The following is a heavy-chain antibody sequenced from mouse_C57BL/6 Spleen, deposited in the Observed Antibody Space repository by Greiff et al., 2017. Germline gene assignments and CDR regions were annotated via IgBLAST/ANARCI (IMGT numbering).Heavy chain of an antibody. CDR2: IFPGSGST. J-gene: IGHJ3*01. Sequence: VQLQESGPELVKPGASVKISCKASGYTFTDYYINWVKQRPGQGLEWIGWIFPGSGSTYYNEKFKGKATLTVDKSSSTAYMLLSSLTSEDSSVSFCARWVYYGSSSYWGQGTLVTVSA. CDR1: GYTFTDYY. D-gene: IGHD1-1*01. V-gene: IGHV1-75*01. CDR3: ARWVYYGSSSY.